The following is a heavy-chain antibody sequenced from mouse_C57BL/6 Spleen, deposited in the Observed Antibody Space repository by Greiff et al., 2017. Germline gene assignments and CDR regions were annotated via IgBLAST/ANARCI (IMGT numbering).Heavy chain of an antibody. CDR2: IDPEDGDT. D-gene: IGHD6-1*01. J-gene: IGHJ3*01. V-gene: IGHV14-2*01. CDR3: AKGQPGCAWVAY. Sequence: EVQRVESGAELVKPGASVKLSCTASGFNIKDSYMHWVKQRTEQGLEWIGRIDPEDGDTKYAPKFQGKATITADTSSNTDYMQLSSLTSEDTAVYYCAKGQPGCAWVAYWGQGALVTVSA. CDR1: GFNIKDSY.